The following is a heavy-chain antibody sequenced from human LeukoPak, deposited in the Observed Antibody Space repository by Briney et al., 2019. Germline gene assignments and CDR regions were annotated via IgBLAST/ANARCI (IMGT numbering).Heavy chain of an antibody. Sequence: GGSLRLSCAASGFTFSNAWMSWVRQAPGKGLEWVGRIKSKTDGGTTDYAAPVKGRFTISRDDSKNTLYLQMNSLKTEDTAVYYCTTLGPVRFLEWLGVVDYWGQGTLVTVSS. V-gene: IGHV3-15*01. CDR3: TTLGPVRFLEWLGVVDY. CDR2: IKSKTDGGTT. CDR1: GFTFSNAW. J-gene: IGHJ4*02. D-gene: IGHD3-3*01.